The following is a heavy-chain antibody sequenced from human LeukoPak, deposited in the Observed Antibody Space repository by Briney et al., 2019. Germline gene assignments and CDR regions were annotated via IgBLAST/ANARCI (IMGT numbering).Heavy chain of an antibody. V-gene: IGHV4-4*02. CDR1: GGSISSSNW. CDR2: IYHSGST. D-gene: IGHD2-15*01. Sequence: SETLSLTCAVSGGSISSSNWWSWVRQPPGKGLEWIGEIYHSGSTNYNPSLKSRVTISVDKSKNQFSLNLSSVTAADTAVYYCARRYCSGGSCFPRHFDFWGQGTLVTVSS. J-gene: IGHJ4*02. CDR3: ARRYCSGGSCFPRHFDF.